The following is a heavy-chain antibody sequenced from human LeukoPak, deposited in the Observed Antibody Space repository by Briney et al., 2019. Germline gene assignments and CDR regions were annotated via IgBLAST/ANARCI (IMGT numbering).Heavy chain of an antibody. D-gene: IGHD2-2*01. Sequence: ASVKVSCKASGYTFTGYYMHWVRQAPGQGLEWMGWINPNSGGTNYAQKFQGRVTMTRDTSISTAYMELSRLRSDDTAVYYCARAHPRGVPAAIFYWGQGTLVTVPS. J-gene: IGHJ4*02. CDR3: ARAHPRGVPAAIFY. CDR2: INPNSGGT. V-gene: IGHV1-2*02. CDR1: GYTFTGYY.